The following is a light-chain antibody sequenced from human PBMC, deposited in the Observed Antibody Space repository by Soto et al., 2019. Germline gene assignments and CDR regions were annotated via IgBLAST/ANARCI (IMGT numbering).Light chain of an antibody. J-gene: IGKJ3*01. V-gene: IGKV1-39*01. CDR1: QSISND. CDR2: AAS. Sequence: DIQMTQSPSSLSASVGDSVTITCRASQSISNDLNWYQQKPGKAPKLLVYAASSLQSGVPSRFSGSGSGTECTLTISSLQPEDFATYYCQQSYSNPFAFGPGTKVDIK. CDR3: QQSYSNPFA.